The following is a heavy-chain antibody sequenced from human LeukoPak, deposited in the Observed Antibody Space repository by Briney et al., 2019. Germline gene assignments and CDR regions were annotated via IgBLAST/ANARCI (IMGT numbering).Heavy chain of an antibody. CDR2: ISSSSSYI. CDR3: ARELGYCSGGSCPNWFDP. CDR1: GFTFSSYS. V-gene: IGHV3-21*01. J-gene: IGHJ5*02. Sequence: GGSLRLSCAASGFTFSSYSMNWVLQAPGKGLEWVSSISSSSSYIYYADSVKGRFTISRDNAKNSLYLQMNSLRAEDTAVYYCARELGYCSGGSCPNWFDPWGQGTLVTVSS. D-gene: IGHD2-15*01.